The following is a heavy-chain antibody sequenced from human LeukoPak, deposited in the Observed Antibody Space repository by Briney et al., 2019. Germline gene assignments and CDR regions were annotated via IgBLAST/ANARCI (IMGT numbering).Heavy chain of an antibody. CDR3: ARHGAAKGRYYFDY. J-gene: IGHJ4*02. CDR1: GYSISSGYY. CDR2: IYYSGST. Sequence: SETLSLTCAVSGYSISSGYYWGWIRQPPGKGLGWIGYIYYSGSTNYNPSLKSRVTISVDTSKNQFSLKLSSVTAADTAVYYCARHGAAKGRYYFDYWGQGTLVTVSS. V-gene: IGHV4-38-2*01. D-gene: IGHD6-25*01.